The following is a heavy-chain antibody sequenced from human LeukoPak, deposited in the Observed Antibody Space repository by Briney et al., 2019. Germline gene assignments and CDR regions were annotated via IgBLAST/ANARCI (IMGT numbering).Heavy chain of an antibody. Sequence: GASVKVSCKASGGTFSSYAISWVRQAPGQGLEWMGGIIPIFGTANYAQKFQGRVTISADESTSTAYMELSSLRSEDTAVYYCARAQVPYYYDSSGSYYGSFDYWGQGTLVTVSS. D-gene: IGHD3-22*01. CDR3: ARAQVPYYYDSSGSYYGSFDY. CDR2: IIPIFGTA. J-gene: IGHJ4*02. CDR1: GGTFSSYA. V-gene: IGHV1-69*13.